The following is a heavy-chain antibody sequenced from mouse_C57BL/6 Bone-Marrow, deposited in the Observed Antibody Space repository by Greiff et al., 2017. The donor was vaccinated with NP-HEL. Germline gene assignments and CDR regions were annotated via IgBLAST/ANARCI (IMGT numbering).Heavy chain of an antibody. V-gene: IGHV14-1*01. Sequence: VQLQQSGAELVRPGASVKLSCTASGFNITDYYMHWVKQRPEQGLEWIGRIDPEDGDTEYAPKFQGKATMTADTSSNTAYLQLSSLTSEDTAVYYCTTFYGSLYYFDYWGQGTTLTVSS. CDR2: IDPEDGDT. CDR3: TTFYGSLYYFDY. CDR1: GFNITDYY. D-gene: IGHD1-1*01. J-gene: IGHJ2*01.